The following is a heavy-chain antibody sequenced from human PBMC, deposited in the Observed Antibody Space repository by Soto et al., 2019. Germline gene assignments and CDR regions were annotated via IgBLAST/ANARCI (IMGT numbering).Heavy chain of an antibody. D-gene: IGHD3-16*01. CDR1: GFTFNRNG. V-gene: IGHV3-33*01. CDR3: ARGSMITLGGVLDYYGMDV. CDR2: IWHDGSNE. Sequence: QEQLVESGGGVVQPGRSLRLSCAASGFTFNRNGMHWVRQAPGKGLEWVAVIWHDGSNEYYADSVKGRFTISRDNSKNTLYLQMNSLGVEDTAVYYCARGSMITLGGVLDYYGMDVWGQGTTVTVSS. J-gene: IGHJ6*02.